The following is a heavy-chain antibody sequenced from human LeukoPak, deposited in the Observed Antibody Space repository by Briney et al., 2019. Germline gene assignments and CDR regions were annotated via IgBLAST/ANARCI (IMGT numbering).Heavy chain of an antibody. J-gene: IGHJ4*02. CDR1: GGSISSSSYY. V-gene: IGHV4-39*01. D-gene: IGHD6-13*01. CDR2: IYYTGST. CDR3: ARLDSTAGGDY. Sequence: SETLSLTCTVSGGSISSSSYYWGWIRRPPGKGLEWIGHIYYTGSTYYSPSLKSRVTIYVDESKNQFSLKLTSVTAADTAVYYCARLDSTAGGDYWGQGTLVTVSS.